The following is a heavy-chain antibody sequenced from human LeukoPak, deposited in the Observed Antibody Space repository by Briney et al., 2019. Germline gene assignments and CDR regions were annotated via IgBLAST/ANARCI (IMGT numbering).Heavy chain of an antibody. V-gene: IGHV1-8*03. CDR3: GREMLSYGDCIDY. CDR1: GYTFTRYD. J-gene: IGHJ4*02. Sequence: ASVKVSCKASGYTFTRYDINWVRQAAGQGLEWMGWMSPNSGNTGYAQKFQGRVTITTNTSINTAYMELSSLRSEDTAMYYCGREMLSYGDCIDYWGQGTLVTVSS. CDR2: MSPNSGNT. D-gene: IGHD4-17*01.